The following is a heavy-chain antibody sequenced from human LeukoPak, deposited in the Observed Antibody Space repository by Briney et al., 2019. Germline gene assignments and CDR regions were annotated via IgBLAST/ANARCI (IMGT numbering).Heavy chain of an antibody. J-gene: IGHJ3*02. CDR1: GFTFSSYA. CDR2: HGGINGYT. CDR3: ARLKGGGAFDI. Sequence: GGSLRLSCVASGFTFSSYAMSWVRQPPGKGLEWVSSHGGINGYTYYADSVKGRFSISRDNSKNTLYLQMNSLRAEDTALYYCARLKGGGAFDIWGQGTMVTVSS. V-gene: IGHV3-23*01. D-gene: IGHD3-16*01.